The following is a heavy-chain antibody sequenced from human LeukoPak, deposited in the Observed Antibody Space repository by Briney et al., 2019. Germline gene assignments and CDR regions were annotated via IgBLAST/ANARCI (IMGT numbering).Heavy chain of an antibody. V-gene: IGHV1-18*01. D-gene: IGHD3-22*01. CDR1: GYTFTSYG. CDR3: ARTQVQGYYDSSGYYGDLGAFDI. CDR2: ISAYNGNI. J-gene: IGHJ3*02. Sequence: ASVKVSCKASGYTFTSYGISWVRQAPGQGREWMGWISAYNGNINYAQKLQGRVTMTTDTSTSTAYMELRSLRSDDTAVYYCARTQVQGYYDSSGYYGDLGAFDIWGQGTMVTVSS.